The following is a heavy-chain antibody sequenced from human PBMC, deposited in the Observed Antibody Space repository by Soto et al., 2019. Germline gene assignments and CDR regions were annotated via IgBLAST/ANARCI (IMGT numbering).Heavy chain of an antibody. CDR3: ARTDKFNSQSSGWANRFDC. J-gene: IGHJ4*02. D-gene: IGHD6-19*01. V-gene: IGHV3-23*01. CDR2: ITPTGVT. Sequence: EMQLLESRGGLVQPGGSLRLFCAASGFTFSNYAMTWVRQAPGEGLEWVSTITPTGVTYYGDTVKGRFTISRDNSKSTLFLQMNSLRAEDTAIYYCARTDKFNSQSSGWANRFDCWGQGTLVTVSS. CDR1: GFTFSNYA.